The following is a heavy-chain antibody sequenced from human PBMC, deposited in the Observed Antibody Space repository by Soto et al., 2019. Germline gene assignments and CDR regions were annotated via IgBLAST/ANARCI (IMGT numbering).Heavy chain of an antibody. V-gene: IGHV1-18*01. CDR3: ARDVGFSDFDVQY. Sequence: HVQLVQSGAEVKRPGASVKVSCKASGYTVSNSGFSWVRQAPGQGLEWVGWIRGSNGDTHYAQKLQGRVTMTTDTSTNTAFMELRSLRADDTAVYFCARDVGFSDFDVQYWGQETLITVSS. CDR1: GYTVSNSG. CDR2: IRGSNGDT. J-gene: IGHJ4*02. D-gene: IGHD2-21*02.